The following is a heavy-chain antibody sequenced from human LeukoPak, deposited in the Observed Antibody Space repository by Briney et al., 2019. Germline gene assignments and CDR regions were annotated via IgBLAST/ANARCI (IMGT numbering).Heavy chain of an antibody. V-gene: IGHV3-48*01. D-gene: IGHD2-21*01. CDR3: ARVVHHVTGSDY. CDR1: GFTFSSYP. J-gene: IGHJ4*02. Sequence: GGSLRLSCSASGFTFSSYPMTWVRQAPGKGLEWVSYISPSSSTIYYADSVQGRFTISRDDAENSLYLQMHSLRAEDTAVYYCARVVHHVTGSDYWGQGTLVTVSS. CDR2: ISPSSSTI.